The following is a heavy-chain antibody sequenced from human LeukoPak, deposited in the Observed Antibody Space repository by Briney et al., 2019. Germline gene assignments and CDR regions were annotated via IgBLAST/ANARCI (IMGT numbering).Heavy chain of an antibody. CDR1: GGTFSSYA. CDR2: IIPIFGTA. V-gene: IGHV1-69*05. Sequence: SVKVSCRASGGTFSSYAISWVRQAPGQGLEWMGGIIPIFGTANYAQKFQGRVTITTDESTSTAYMELSSLRSEDTAVYYCARSKSTTVTTLDYYYYMDVWGKGTTVTVSS. J-gene: IGHJ6*03. D-gene: IGHD4-11*01. CDR3: ARSKSTTVTTLDYYYYMDV.